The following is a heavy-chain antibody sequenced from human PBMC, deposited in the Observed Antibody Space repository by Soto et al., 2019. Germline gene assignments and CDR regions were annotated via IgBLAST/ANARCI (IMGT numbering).Heavy chain of an antibody. CDR3: AREVRGWFDP. J-gene: IGHJ5*02. CDR2: MNPNSGNT. V-gene: IGHV1-8*01. CDR1: GYTFTSYD. Sequence: GASVKVSCKASGYTFTSYDINWVRQATGQGLEWMGWMNPNSGNTVYAQHFQGRVTMTRSTSISTAYMELSSLRSEDTAVYYCAREVRGWFDPWGQGTLVTVS.